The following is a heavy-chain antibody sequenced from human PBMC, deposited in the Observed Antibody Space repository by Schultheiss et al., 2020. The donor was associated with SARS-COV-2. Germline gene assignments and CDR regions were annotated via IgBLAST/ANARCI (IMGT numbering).Heavy chain of an antibody. Sequence: GGSLRLSCAASGFTFSSYSMNWVRQAPGKGLEWVSSISSSSSYIYYADSVKGRFTISRDNAKNSLYLQMNSLRAEDTAVYYCASGRSECSSTSCYTVGVVDYWGQGTLVTVSS. D-gene: IGHD2-2*02. CDR3: ASGRSECSSTSCYTVGVVDY. CDR2: ISSSSSYI. V-gene: IGHV3-21*01. CDR1: GFTFSSYS. J-gene: IGHJ4*02.